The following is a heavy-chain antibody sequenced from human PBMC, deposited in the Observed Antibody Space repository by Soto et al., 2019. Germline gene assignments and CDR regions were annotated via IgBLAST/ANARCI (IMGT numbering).Heavy chain of an antibody. CDR1: GYTFTSYG. Sequence: GASVKVSCKASGYTFTSYGISWVRQAPGQGLEWMGWISAYNGNTNYAQKLRGRVTMTTDTSTSTAYMELRSLRSDDTAVYYCARSWERTVVVITRSPLYFDYWGQGTLVTVSS. CDR2: ISAYNGNT. CDR3: ARSWERTVVVITRSPLYFDY. J-gene: IGHJ4*02. D-gene: IGHD3-22*01. V-gene: IGHV1-18*04.